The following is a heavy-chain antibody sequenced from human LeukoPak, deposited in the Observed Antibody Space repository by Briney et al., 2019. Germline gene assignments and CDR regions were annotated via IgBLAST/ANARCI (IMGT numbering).Heavy chain of an antibody. CDR2: ISGSGGST. CDR3: ARDRYYGSGSQKPFDY. D-gene: IGHD3-10*01. V-gene: IGHV3-23*01. CDR1: GFTLSSYA. Sequence: PGGSLRLSCAASGFTLSSYAMSWVRQAPGKGLEWVSGISGSGGSTYYADSVKGRFTISRDNAKNSLYLQMNSLRAEDTALYYCARDRYYGSGSQKPFDYWGQGTLVTVSS. J-gene: IGHJ4*02.